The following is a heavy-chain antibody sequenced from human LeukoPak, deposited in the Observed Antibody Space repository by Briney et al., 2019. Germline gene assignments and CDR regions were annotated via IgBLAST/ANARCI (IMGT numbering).Heavy chain of an antibody. V-gene: IGHV4-61*01. CDR3: ARGRVVVTGSSYYFDY. CDR2: IYYSGST. J-gene: IGHJ4*02. CDR1: GGSISSGLYY. D-gene: IGHD2-21*02. Sequence: SQTLSLTCTVSGGSISSGLYYWSWIRQPPGKGLEWIGYIYYSGSTNHNPSLKSRVTISVDTSKNQFSLKLSSVTAADTAVYYCARGRVVVTGSSYYFDYWGQGTLVTVSS.